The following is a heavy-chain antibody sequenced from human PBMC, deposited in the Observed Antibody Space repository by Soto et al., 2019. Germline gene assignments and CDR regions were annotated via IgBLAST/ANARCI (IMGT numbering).Heavy chain of an antibody. J-gene: IGHJ4*02. CDR3: ARKGYYPSGRINLFDS. Sequence: KASETLSLTCTVAGHSINRDYYWGWIRQPPGKGLEWIGSIYPGGGTYYNPSLKSRVTISIDTSKNQFSLRLTSVTAADTAMYYCARKGYYPSGRINLFDSWGQGTLVTVSS. V-gene: IGHV4-38-2*02. D-gene: IGHD3-10*01. CDR2: IYPGGGT. CDR1: GHSINRDYY.